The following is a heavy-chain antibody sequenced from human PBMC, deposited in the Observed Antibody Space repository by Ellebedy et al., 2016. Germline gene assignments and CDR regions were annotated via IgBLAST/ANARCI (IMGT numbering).Heavy chain of an antibody. CDR1: GGSISSSSYY. Sequence: SETLSLTXTVSGGSISSSSYYWGWIRQPPGKGLEWIGSIYYSGSTYYNPSLKSRVTISVDTSKNQFSLKLSSVTAADTAVYYCARAQIGLRCTFQHWGQGTLVTVSS. V-gene: IGHV4-39*07. CDR3: ARAQIGLRCTFQH. CDR2: IYYSGST. D-gene: IGHD4-17*01. J-gene: IGHJ1*01.